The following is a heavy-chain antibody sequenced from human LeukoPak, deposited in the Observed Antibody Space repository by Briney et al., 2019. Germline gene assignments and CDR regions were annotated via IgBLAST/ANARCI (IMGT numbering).Heavy chain of an antibody. V-gene: IGHV4-34*01. Sequence: PSETLSLTCTVSGGSISGYYWSWIRQPPGKGLEWIGEINHSGSTNYNPSLKSRVTISVDTSKNQFSLKLSSVTAADTAVYYCARGSTYYYGTFDYWGQGTLVTVSS. J-gene: IGHJ4*02. CDR2: INHSGST. CDR3: ARGSTYYYGTFDY. CDR1: GGSISGYY. D-gene: IGHD3-10*01.